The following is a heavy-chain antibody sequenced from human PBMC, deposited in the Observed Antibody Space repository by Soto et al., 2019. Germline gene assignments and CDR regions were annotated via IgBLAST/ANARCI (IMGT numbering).Heavy chain of an antibody. CDR1: GGSISSGGYY. D-gene: IGHD3-3*01. Sequence: SETLSLTCTVSGGSISSGGYYWSWIRQHPGKGLEWIGYIYYSGSTYYNPSLKSRVTISVDTSKNQFSLKLSSVTAADTAVYYCARARGYYDFWSGSGTLDYWGQGTLVTSPQ. J-gene: IGHJ4*02. CDR2: IYYSGST. CDR3: ARARGYYDFWSGSGTLDY. V-gene: IGHV4-31*03.